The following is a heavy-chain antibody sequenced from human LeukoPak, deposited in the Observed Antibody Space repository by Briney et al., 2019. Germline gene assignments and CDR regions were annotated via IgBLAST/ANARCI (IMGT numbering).Heavy chain of an antibody. CDR2: IWYDGSNK. Sequence: PGRSLRLSCATSGFSFSSNGMHWVRQAPGKGLEWVAVIWYDGSNKDYADSVKGRFTISRDNSKNTLYLQMNSLRAEDTAVYYCARDWPLGTTRPKNWLDPWGRGTLVTVSS. D-gene: IGHD1-1*01. V-gene: IGHV3-33*01. CDR3: ARDWPLGTTRPKNWLDP. CDR1: GFSFSSNG. J-gene: IGHJ5*02.